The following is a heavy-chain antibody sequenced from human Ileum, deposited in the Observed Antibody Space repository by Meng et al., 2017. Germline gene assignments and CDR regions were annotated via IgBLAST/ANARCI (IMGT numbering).Heavy chain of an antibody. J-gene: IGHJ4*02. V-gene: IGHV4-4*02. CDR1: GYSIRNGNW. CDR3: ARVSYNKGSPKFDS. D-gene: IGHD1-14*01. CDR2: IYESGTT. Sequence: QVPLQESGPGLVKPLETLALSCAVAGYSIRNGNWWSWVRQPPGKGLEWIGEIYESGTTNYNTYLKRRVNISVDESKNEFSLKLSSVTAADTALYYCARVSYNKGSPKFDSWGQGTLVTVSS.